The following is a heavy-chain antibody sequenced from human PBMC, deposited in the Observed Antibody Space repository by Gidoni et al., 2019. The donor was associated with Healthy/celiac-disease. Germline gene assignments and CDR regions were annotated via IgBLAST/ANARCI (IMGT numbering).Heavy chain of an antibody. Sequence: QVPLVDSGGGLVKPGGSLILSCAASGFTFSDYYMSWIRQAPGKGLEWVSYISSSGSTIYYADSVKGRFTISRDNAKNSLYLQMNSLRAEDTAVYYCARDRRYSSSSVVGWFDPWGQGTLVTVSS. J-gene: IGHJ5*02. V-gene: IGHV3-11*01. D-gene: IGHD6-6*01. CDR1: GFTFSDYY. CDR2: ISSSGSTI. CDR3: ARDRRYSSSSVVGWFDP.